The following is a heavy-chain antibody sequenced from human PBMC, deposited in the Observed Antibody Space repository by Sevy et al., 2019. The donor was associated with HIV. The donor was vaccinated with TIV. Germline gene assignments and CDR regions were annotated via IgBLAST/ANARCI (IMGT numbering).Heavy chain of an antibody. D-gene: IGHD5-18*01. CDR2: INEDGSRL. CDR1: RFTFSDSW. CDR3: ARDRAYSALDY. Sequence: GGSLGLSCVASRFTFSDSWMTWVRQAPGKGLERIAFINEDGSRLGYVDSVRGRFTISRENTKNSLYLQMNSLRAEDTAVYFCARDRAYSALDYWGQGTLVTVSS. J-gene: IGHJ4*02. V-gene: IGHV3-7*01.